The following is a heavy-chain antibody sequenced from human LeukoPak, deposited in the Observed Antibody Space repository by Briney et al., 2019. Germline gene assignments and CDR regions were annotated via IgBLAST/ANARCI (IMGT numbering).Heavy chain of an antibody. CDR1: GGTFSSYA. CDR2: IIPIFGTA. J-gene: IGHJ6*03. V-gene: IGHV1-69*05. Sequence: SVKVSCKASGGTFSSYAISWVRQAPGQGLEWMGGIIPIFGTANYAQKFQGRVTITTDESTSTAYMELSSLRSEDTAVYYCARAPIAAAGTGYYYYYMDVWGKGTTVTVSS. CDR3: ARAPIAAAGTGYYYYYMDV. D-gene: IGHD6-13*01.